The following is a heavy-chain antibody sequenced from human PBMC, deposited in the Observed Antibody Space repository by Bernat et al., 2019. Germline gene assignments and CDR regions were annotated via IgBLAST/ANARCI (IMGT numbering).Heavy chain of an antibody. Sequence: EVQLVQSGAEVKKPGESLKISCKGSGYSSTSYWIGWVRQMPGHGLEWMGIIYPGDSDTRYSPSFQGQVTISADKSISTAYLQWSSLKASDTAMYYCARGVVVPAATLSFDYWGQGTLVTVSS. V-gene: IGHV5-51*01. CDR2: IYPGDSDT. J-gene: IGHJ4*02. D-gene: IGHD2-2*01. CDR3: ARGVVVPAATLSFDY. CDR1: GYSSTSYW.